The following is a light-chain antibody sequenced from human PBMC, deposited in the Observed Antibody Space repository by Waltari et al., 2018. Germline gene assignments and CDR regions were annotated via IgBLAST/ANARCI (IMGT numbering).Light chain of an antibody. CDR2: EAT. J-gene: IGLJ1*01. CDR3: CSYTGSSTSYG. V-gene: IGLV2-23*01. Sequence: QSALSQPASVSGSPGQSLTITCTGASTDLASYNLVAWYQHHPNIAPKPIIYEATKRPSWISPRFSVAKSAATSSLRISGLQADDEADYYCCSYTGSSTSYGCGGGTKVTVL. CDR1: STDLASYNL.